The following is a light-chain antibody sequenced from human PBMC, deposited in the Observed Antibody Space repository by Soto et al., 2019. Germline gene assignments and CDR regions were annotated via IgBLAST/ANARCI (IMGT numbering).Light chain of an antibody. Sequence: QSVLTQSPSASASLGASVKLTCTLSSGHSTYTIAWHQQQPEQGHRYLMNINSDGSHTKGDGIPDRFSSSSSGAERYLTISSLQSEDESDYYCQTWGTGYAVFGGGTQLTVL. CDR2: INSDGSH. J-gene: IGLJ7*01. CDR1: SGHSTYT. CDR3: QTWGTGYAV. V-gene: IGLV4-69*01.